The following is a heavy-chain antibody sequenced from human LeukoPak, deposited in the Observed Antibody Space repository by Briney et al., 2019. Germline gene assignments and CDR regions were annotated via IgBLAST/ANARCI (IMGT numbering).Heavy chain of an antibody. CDR3: ARDGWFGDYNWFDP. CDR2: ISSASNTI. Sequence: GGSLRLSCAASGFTFSSYSMNWVRQAPGKGLEWISYISSASNTIYYADSVKGRFTISRDNAKNSVYLQMNSLRAEDTAMYYCARDGWFGDYNWFDPWGQRTLVTVSS. CDR1: GFTFSSYS. V-gene: IGHV3-48*01. D-gene: IGHD3-10*01. J-gene: IGHJ5*02.